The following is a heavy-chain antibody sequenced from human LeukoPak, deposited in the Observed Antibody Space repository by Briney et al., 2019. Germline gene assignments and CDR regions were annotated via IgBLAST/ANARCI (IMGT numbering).Heavy chain of an antibody. CDR3: ARDLEMATNGVVGFDY. CDR2: ISAYNGNT. J-gene: IGHJ4*02. D-gene: IGHD5-24*01. CDR1: GYTFTSYG. Sequence: ASVKVSCKASGYTFTSYGISWVRQAPGQGLERMGWISAYNGNTNYAQKLQGRVTMTTDTSTSTAYMELRSLRSDDTAVYYCARDLEMATNGVVGFDYWGQGTLVTVSS. V-gene: IGHV1-18*01.